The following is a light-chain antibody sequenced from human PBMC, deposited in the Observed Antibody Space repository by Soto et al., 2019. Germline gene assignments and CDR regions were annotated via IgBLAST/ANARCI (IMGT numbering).Light chain of an antibody. CDR2: DAS. CDR3: QQYDNLPLN. CDR1: QDISNY. J-gene: IGKJ4*01. Sequence: DIQMTQSPSSLSASVGDRVSITCQASQDISNYLNWYQQKQGKAPKLLIYDASNLETGVPSRFSGSGSGTDFTFTISSLQPEDIATYYCQQYDNLPLNFGGRTQVDI. V-gene: IGKV1-33*01.